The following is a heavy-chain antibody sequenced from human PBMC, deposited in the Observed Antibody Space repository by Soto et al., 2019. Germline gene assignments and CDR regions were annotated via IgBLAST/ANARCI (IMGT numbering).Heavy chain of an antibody. CDR3: ARGRGYSGDDHYYYFDMDI. CDR1: GGTFNNYP. D-gene: IGHD5-12*01. CDR2: SIPIFGTA. Sequence: SVKVSCKASGGTFNNYPITWVRQAPGEGLEWMGGSIPIFGTANYAQNFQGRVTISVDESTSTAYMELSSLRSEDTAVYYCARGRGYSGDDHYYYFDMDIWGQGTTVTVSS. V-gene: IGHV1-69*13. J-gene: IGHJ6*02.